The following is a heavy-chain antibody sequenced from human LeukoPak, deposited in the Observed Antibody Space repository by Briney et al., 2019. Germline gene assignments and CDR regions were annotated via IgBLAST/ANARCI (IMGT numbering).Heavy chain of an antibody. CDR2: ISSSGSTI. CDR1: GFTFSDYY. CDR3: AQPWEYSSSSDAFDI. J-gene: IGHJ3*02. V-gene: IGHV3-11*04. D-gene: IGHD6-6*01. Sequence: SGGSLRLSCAASGFTFSDYYMSWIRQAPGKGLEWVTYISSSGSTIYYADSVKGRFTISRDNAKNSLYLQMNSLRAEDTAVYYCAQPWEYSSSSDAFDIWGQGTMVTVSS.